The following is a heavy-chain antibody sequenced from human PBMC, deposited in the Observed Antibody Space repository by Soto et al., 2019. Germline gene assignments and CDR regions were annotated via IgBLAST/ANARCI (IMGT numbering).Heavy chain of an antibody. CDR3: ARQPTTGDTDLWFDP. Sequence: QLQLLESGQGLVKASETLSLTCNVSGGSISTSRSYWAWIRQPPGKGLGWLANIFYSGRTSYNPSLASRVTVSVDTSKNEFSLKLRSVTAADTAVYYCARQPTTGDTDLWFDPWGQGTLVTVSS. V-gene: IGHV4-39*01. CDR1: GGSISTSRSY. D-gene: IGHD2-21*01. CDR2: IFYSGRT. J-gene: IGHJ5*02.